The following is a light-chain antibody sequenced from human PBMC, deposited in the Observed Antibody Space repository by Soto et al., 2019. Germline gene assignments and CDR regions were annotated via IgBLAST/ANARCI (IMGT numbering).Light chain of an antibody. J-gene: IGKJ4*01. Sequence: EIVLTQSPGTLSLSPGDRATLSCMSSQSVISDYLAWYQQKPGQAPRLLIYGASGRATGIPDRFSGSGSGTDFTLTISRLEPEDFAVYYCQQYGSSPLTFGGGTKVDIK. V-gene: IGKV3-20*01. CDR2: GAS. CDR3: QQYGSSPLT. CDR1: QSVISDY.